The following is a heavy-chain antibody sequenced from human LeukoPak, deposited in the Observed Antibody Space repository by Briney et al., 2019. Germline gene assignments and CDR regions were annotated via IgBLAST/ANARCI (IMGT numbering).Heavy chain of an antibody. CDR1: GGSISSHY. Sequence: SETLSLTCTVSGGSISSHYWSWIRQPPGKGLEWIGYVYYSGTTNYNPSLKSRVTISVDTSKNQFSLQLNSVTPEDTAVYYCARDRPLLGFGEPQVINYYYYGMDVWGQGTTVTVSS. CDR3: ARDRPLLGFGEPQVINYYYYGMDV. V-gene: IGHV4-59*11. J-gene: IGHJ6*02. D-gene: IGHD3-10*01. CDR2: VYYSGTT.